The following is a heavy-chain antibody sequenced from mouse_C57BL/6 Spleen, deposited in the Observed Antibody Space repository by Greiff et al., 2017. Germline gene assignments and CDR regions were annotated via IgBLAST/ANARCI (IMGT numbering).Heavy chain of an antibody. CDR2: ISGGGGNT. V-gene: IGHV5-9*01. CDR3: ARRYGSSYWYFDV. J-gene: IGHJ1*03. CDR1: GFTFSSYT. Sequence: EVQVVESGGGLVKPGGSLKLSCAASGFTFSSYTMSWVRQTPEKRLEWVATISGGGGNTYYPDSVKGRFTISRDNAKNTLYLQMSSLRSEDTALYYCARRYGSSYWYFDVWGTGTTVTVSS. D-gene: IGHD1-1*01.